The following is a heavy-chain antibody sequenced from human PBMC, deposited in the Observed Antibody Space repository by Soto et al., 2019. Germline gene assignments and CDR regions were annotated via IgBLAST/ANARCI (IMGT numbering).Heavy chain of an antibody. CDR3: AASPRY. CDR1: GGSISGYF. CDR2: IYNSGNT. V-gene: IGHV4-59*01. Sequence: QVQLQESGPGLVKPSETLSLTCTVSGGSISGYFWSWIRQPPGKGLQWIGNIYNSGNTNYNHSLMSRVTISVDTPKNQVSLYLPSVTAADSAVYFCAASPRYWGQGILVAVSS. J-gene: IGHJ4*02.